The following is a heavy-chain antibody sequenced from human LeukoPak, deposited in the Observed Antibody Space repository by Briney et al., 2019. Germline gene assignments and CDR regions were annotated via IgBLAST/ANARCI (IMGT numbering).Heavy chain of an antibody. D-gene: IGHD3-10*01. Sequence: PGGSLRLSCATSGFTFSSSAMSWVRQAPGKGLAWVSPISGSGGGTYYADSVKGRFTISRDNSKNTLYLQMNSLRAEDTAVFYCAKLFYSSGMYHFDYWGQGTLVTVSS. J-gene: IGHJ4*02. V-gene: IGHV3-23*01. CDR2: ISGSGGGT. CDR1: GFTFSSSA. CDR3: AKLFYSSGMYHFDY.